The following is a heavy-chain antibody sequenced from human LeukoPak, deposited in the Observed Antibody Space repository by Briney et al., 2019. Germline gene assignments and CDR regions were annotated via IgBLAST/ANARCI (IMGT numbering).Heavy chain of an antibody. D-gene: IGHD3-22*01. CDR2: IYHSGST. V-gene: IGHV4-38-2*01. J-gene: IGHJ4*02. CDR3: ARHSGGYYYLFDY. CDR1: GYSISSGYY. Sequence: SETLSLTCAVSGYSISSGYYWGWSRQPPGKGLEWTGRIYHSGSTYYNPSLKSRVTISVDTSKNQLSLQLNSVTAADTAVYYCARHSGGYYYLFDYGGQGTLVTVPS.